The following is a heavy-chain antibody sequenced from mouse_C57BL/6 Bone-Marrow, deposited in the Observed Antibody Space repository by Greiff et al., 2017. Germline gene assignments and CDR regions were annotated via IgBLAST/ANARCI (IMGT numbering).Heavy chain of an antibody. Sequence: QVQLQQSGAELARPGASVKLSCKASGYTFTSYGISWVKQRPGQGLEWIGEIYPRSGNTYYTEKFKGKATLTADKSSSTAYMELRSLTSEDSAVYFCARSTTTVVGDYWGQGTTLTVSS. CDR1: GYTFTSYG. J-gene: IGHJ2*01. V-gene: IGHV1-81*01. CDR2: IYPRSGNT. D-gene: IGHD1-1*01. CDR3: ARSTTTVVGDY.